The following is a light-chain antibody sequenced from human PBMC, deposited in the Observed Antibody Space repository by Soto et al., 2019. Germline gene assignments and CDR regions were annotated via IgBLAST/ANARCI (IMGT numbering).Light chain of an antibody. CDR3: QQYGSSPWT. CDR1: QSVDSSF. Sequence: EIVLTQSPGTLSLSPGERATLSCRASQSVDSSFVAWFQQKPGQAPRLLIYGTSSRATGIPDRFSGSGSGTDFTLTISRLEPEDFAVYYCQQYGSSPWTFGQGTKVDIK. CDR2: GTS. J-gene: IGKJ1*01. V-gene: IGKV3-20*01.